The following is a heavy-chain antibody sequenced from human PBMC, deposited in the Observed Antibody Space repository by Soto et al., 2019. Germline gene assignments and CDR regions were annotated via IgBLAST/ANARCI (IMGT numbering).Heavy chain of an antibody. Sequence: PSETLSLTCTVSGDSIIRNSHYWGLILQPPEKGLESIANIYYDGATYYNPSLKSPVTISLDTSKNHFSLSLNSVTAADTAVYVCVRSSIEPRIFMYPFECWSLGTLVTVSS. CDR2: IYYDGAT. CDR1: GDSIIRNSHY. D-gene: IGHD6-6*01. CDR3: VRSSIEPRIFMYPFEC. V-gene: IGHV4-39*02. J-gene: IGHJ4*01.